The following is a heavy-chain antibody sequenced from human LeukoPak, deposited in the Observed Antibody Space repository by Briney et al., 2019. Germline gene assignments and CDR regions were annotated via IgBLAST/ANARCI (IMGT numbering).Heavy chain of an antibody. CDR3: TRTVLDCKNGVCYDY. CDR1: GYTLTNYG. D-gene: IGHD2-8*01. V-gene: IGHV1-18*01. J-gene: IGHJ4*02. CDR2: ISPYDGNT. Sequence: ASVKVSCKASGYTLTNYGISWVRQAPGQGLEWMGWISPYDGNTNYAQKLQGRVTVTTDTSTSTAYMELRSLRSDDTAVYYCTRTVLDCKNGVCYDYWGQGTLVTVSS.